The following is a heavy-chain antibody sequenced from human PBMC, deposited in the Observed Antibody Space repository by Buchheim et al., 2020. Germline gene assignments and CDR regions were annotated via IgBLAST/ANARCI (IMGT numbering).Heavy chain of an antibody. CDR3: AKDPTGAPSGPMDN. Sequence: EVQLLESGGALVQPGGSLRLSCTASGFTFSTYAMIWVRQAPGKGLEWVSSLSNSGRAKYYAGSVKGRFTVSRDNSQNTVYLQMNSLKVDDTAGYYCAKDPTGAPSGPMDNWGQGTL. J-gene: IGHJ4*02. CDR2: LSNSGRAK. D-gene: IGHD1-14*01. CDR1: GFTFSTYA. V-gene: IGHV3-23*01.